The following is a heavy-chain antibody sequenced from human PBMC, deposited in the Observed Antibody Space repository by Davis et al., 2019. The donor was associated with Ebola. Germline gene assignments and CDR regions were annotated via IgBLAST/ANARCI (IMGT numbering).Heavy chain of an antibody. CDR1: GFTFSSES. CDR2: ISSSSSYI. Sequence: GGSLRLSCAASGFTFSSESMNWVRQAPGKGLEWVSSISSSSSYIYYADSVKGRFTISRDNAKNSLYLQMNSLRAEDTAVYYCARDLYLGSWNYYGMDVWGQGTTVTVSS. D-gene: IGHD2-2*02. V-gene: IGHV3-21*01. J-gene: IGHJ6*02. CDR3: ARDLYLGSWNYYGMDV.